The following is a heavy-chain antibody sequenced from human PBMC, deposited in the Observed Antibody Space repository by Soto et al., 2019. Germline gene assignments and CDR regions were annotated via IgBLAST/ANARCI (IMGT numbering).Heavy chain of an antibody. Sequence: SETLSLTCTVSGGSISSSCWSWIRQPPGKGLEWIGYICYSGTTNYNPSLKSRVTISIDTSKNQFSLTVSSVTAADTAVYYCARGGGNWFDPWGQGTLVTVSS. CDR2: ICYSGTT. CDR1: GGSISSSC. V-gene: IGHV4-59*01. J-gene: IGHJ5*02. CDR3: ARGGGNWFDP. D-gene: IGHD3-10*01.